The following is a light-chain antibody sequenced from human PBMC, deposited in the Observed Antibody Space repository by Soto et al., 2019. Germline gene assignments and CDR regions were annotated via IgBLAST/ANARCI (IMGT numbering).Light chain of an antibody. CDR3: QQYDNLPLT. Sequence: DIQMTQSPSSLSASVGDRVTITCRASQSISSYLNWYQQKPGKAPKLLIYAASNLETGVTSRFSGSGSGTDFTFTISSLQPEDIATYYCQQYDNLPLTFGGGTKWIS. CDR1: QSISSY. J-gene: IGKJ4*01. V-gene: IGKV1-33*01. CDR2: AAS.